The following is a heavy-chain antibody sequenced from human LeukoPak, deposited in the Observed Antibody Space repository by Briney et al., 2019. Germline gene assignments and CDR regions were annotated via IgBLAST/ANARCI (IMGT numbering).Heavy chain of an antibody. CDR2: ISAYNGNT. V-gene: IGHV1-18*01. D-gene: IGHD3-9*01. J-gene: IGHJ5*02. Sequence: ASVKVSCKASGYTFTSYGISWVRQAPGQGLEWMGWISAYNGNTNHAQKLQGRVTMTTDTSTSTAYMELRSLRSDDAAVYYCARDRGGLRYFDWLSWFDPWGQGTLVTVSS. CDR1: GYTFTSYG. CDR3: ARDRGGLRYFDWLSWFDP.